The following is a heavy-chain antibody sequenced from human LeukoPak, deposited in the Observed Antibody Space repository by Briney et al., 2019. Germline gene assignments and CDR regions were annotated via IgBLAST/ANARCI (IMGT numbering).Heavy chain of an antibody. V-gene: IGHV3-30-3*01. Sequence: GGSLRLSCAASGFTFSSYAMHWVRQAPGKGLEWVAVISYDGSNKYYADSVKGRFTISRDNSKNTLYLQMNSLRAEDTAVYYCARDDRGYWGQGTLVTVSS. CDR3: ARDDRGY. J-gene: IGHJ4*02. CDR2: ISYDGSNK. D-gene: IGHD3-10*01. CDR1: GFTFSSYA.